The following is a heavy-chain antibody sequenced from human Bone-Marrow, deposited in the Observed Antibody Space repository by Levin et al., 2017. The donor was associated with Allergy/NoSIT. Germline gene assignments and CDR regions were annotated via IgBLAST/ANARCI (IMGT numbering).Heavy chain of an antibody. CDR3: TTPGGTVEGDY. D-gene: IGHD4-17*01. CDR1: GFTFSDSA. J-gene: IGHJ4*02. Sequence: GGSLRLSCAASGFTFSDSAIHWVRQAPGKGLEWVGRIRSKENSYATTYGASVKGRFTISRDDSINTPYLQMYTPKTEATAEYYCTTPGGTVEGDYWGQGTLVTVSS. V-gene: IGHV3-73*01. CDR2: IRSKENSYAT.